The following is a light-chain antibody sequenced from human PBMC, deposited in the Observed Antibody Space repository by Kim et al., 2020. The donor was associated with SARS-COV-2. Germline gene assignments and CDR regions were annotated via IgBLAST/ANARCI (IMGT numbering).Light chain of an antibody. Sequence: NFMLTQPTSVSESPGRTVTISCTRSSGAIASFYVQWYQQRPGSAPTTVIYGANQRPSGVPDRFSGSVAQSSGSASLTISGLKAEDEADYYCQSFDSSNLWVFGGGTKLTVL. J-gene: IGLJ3*02. CDR3: QSFDSSNLWV. CDR1: SGAIASFY. CDR2: GAN. V-gene: IGLV6-57*03.